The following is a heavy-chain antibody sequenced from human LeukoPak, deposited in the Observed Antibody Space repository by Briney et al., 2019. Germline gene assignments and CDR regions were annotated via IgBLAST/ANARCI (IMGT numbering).Heavy chain of an antibody. CDR1: GYTFTGSY. J-gene: IGHJ3*02. CDR2: IIPNSGGT. Sequence: ASVKVSCKASGYTFTGSYMHWVRQAPGQGLEWMEWIIPNSGGTSYARKFQGRVTMTRDTSISTAYMEVSRLRSDDTAVYYCARSSRGLDAFDIWGQGTMVTVSS. D-gene: IGHD5-24*01. CDR3: ARSSRGLDAFDI. V-gene: IGHV1-2*02.